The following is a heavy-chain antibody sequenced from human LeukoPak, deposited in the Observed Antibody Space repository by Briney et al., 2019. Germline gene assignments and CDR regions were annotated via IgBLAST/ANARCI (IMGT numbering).Heavy chain of an antibody. J-gene: IGHJ6*04. V-gene: IGHV3-11*06. CDR3: ARVREYCSSTSCYGRTYGMDA. CDR2: ISSSSSYT. D-gene: IGHD2-2*01. Sequence: GGSLRLSCAASGFTFSDYYMSWIRQAPGKGLEWVSYISSSSSYTNYADSVKGRFTISRDNAKNSLYLQMNSLRAEDTAVYYCARVREYCSSTSCYGRTYGMDAWGKGTTVTVSS. CDR1: GFTFSDYY.